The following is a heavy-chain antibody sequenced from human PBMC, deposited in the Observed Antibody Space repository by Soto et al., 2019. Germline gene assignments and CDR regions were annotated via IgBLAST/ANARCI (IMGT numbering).Heavy chain of an antibody. CDR3: ARIRGYWYGLDV. CDR1: GFTLSTYD. CDR2: ITGTGGNT. Sequence: PGGSLRLSCAGSGFTLSTYDMTWVRQAPGKGLEWVSAITGTGGNTYYVDSVKGRFTSSRDNSKNMLYLQMNSVRVEDTAVYYCARIRGYWYGLDVWGQGTTVTVSS. V-gene: IGHV3-23*01. J-gene: IGHJ6*02.